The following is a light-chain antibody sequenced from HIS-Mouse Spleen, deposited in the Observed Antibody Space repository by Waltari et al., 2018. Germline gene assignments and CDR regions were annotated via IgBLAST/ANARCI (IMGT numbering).Light chain of an antibody. CDR2: DVS. CDR3: SSYTSSSFNVV. CDR1: ISNVGGYNY. Sequence: QSALTQPASVSGPPGQSSTISCTGTISNVGGYNYFSWYQQHPGKAPKLMIYDVSNRPSGVSNRFSGSKSGNTASLTISGLQAEDEADYYCSSYTSSSFNVVFGGGTKLTVL. J-gene: IGLJ2*01. V-gene: IGLV2-14*03.